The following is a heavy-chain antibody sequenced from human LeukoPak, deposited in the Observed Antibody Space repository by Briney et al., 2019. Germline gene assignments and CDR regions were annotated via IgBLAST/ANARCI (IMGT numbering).Heavy chain of an antibody. J-gene: IGHJ6*02. D-gene: IGHD6-19*01. CDR1: GYTFTDYY. V-gene: IGHV1-2*02. Sequence: GASVKVSCKASGYTFTDYYIHWVRQAPGQGLEWMGWINPDSGGTNYAQNFQGRVTMTRDTSITTAYMELNRLTSDDTAIYYCARLGVGRWMVVTYYYYGMDVWGQGTTVTVSS. CDR2: INPDSGGT. CDR3: ARLGVGRWMVVTYYYYGMDV.